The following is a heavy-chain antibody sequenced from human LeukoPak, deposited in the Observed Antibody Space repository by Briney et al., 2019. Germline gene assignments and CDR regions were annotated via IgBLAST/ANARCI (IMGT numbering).Heavy chain of an antibody. V-gene: IGHV3-23*01. CDR2: ISGSGAYT. CDR3: AKDEQGYCSSSSCYRWFDP. D-gene: IGHD2-2*01. Sequence: GGSLRLSCAASGFTFSSQAISWVRPAPGKGLEWVSAISGSGAYTYYADSVKGRFTISRDNSKNTLYLKMSSLRAEDSAVYYCAKDEQGYCSSSSCYRWFDPWGQGTLVTVSS. CDR1: GFTFSSQA. J-gene: IGHJ5*02.